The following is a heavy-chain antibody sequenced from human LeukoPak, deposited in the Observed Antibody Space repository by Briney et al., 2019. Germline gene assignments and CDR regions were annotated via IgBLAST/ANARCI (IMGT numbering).Heavy chain of an antibody. CDR3: ARVVVGAINWFDP. J-gene: IGHJ5*02. Sequence: PGGSLRLSSAASGFTFSSYWMSWVRQAPGKGLEWVANIKQDGSEKYVDSVKGRFTISRDNAKNSLYLQMNSLRAEDTAVYYCARVVVGAINWFDPWGQGTLVTVSS. CDR1: GFTFSSYW. CDR2: IKQDGSEK. V-gene: IGHV3-7*01. D-gene: IGHD1-26*01.